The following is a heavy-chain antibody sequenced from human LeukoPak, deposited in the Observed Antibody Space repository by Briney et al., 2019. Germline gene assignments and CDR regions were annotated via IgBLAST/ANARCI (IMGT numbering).Heavy chain of an antibody. CDR3: TTDAGFDSRWYNW. V-gene: IGHV3-15*01. J-gene: IGHJ4*02. CDR2: EGGAT. D-gene: IGHD1-20*01. Sequence: EGGATDYAAPVKGRFTISRDDSRNTRYLQMNSLKTEDTAVYYCTTDAGFDSRWYNWWGQGTLVTVSS.